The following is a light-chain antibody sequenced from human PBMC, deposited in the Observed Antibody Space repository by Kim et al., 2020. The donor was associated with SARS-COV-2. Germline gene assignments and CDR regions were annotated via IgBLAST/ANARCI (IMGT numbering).Light chain of an antibody. V-gene: IGLV2-8*01. J-gene: IGLJ2*01. Sequence: GRSFPITCTGTSGDVGGYHYVSCYQQHPRQAPILLIYEVSKRPSGVPARFSGSQSGNTASLTVSGLQAEDEADYYCSSYAGSTNLVFGGGTQLTVL. CDR1: SGDVGGYHY. CDR3: SSYAGSTNLV. CDR2: EVS.